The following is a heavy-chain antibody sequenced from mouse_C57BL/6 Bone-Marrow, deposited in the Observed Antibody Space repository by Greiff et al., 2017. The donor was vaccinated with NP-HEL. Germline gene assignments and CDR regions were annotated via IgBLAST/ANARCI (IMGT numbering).Heavy chain of an antibody. CDR1: GYTFTSYG. CDR2: IYPRSGNT. Sequence: VQRVESGAELARPGASVKLSCTASGYTFTSYGISWVKQRTGQGLEWIGEIYPRSGNTYYNEKFKGKATLTADKSSSTAYMELRSLTSEDSAVYFCARSTTDYWGQGTTLTVSS. V-gene: IGHV1-81*01. J-gene: IGHJ2*01. D-gene: IGHD1-1*01. CDR3: ARSTTDY.